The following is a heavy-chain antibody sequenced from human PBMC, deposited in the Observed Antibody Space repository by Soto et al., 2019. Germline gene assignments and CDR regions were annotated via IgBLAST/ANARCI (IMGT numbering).Heavy chain of an antibody. D-gene: IGHD1-1*01. V-gene: IGHV1-18*01. CDR1: GYTFTTYG. Sequence: QAQLVQSGAEVRKPGASVKVSCKSSGYTFTTYGITWVRQAPGQGLEWLVWISAHNDNTNYAQKVHGRVTVPREEPTRPAFMELRNLRADGTAVYYCARGRYGDYWGQGALVTVSS. J-gene: IGHJ4*02. CDR2: ISAHNDNT. CDR3: ARGRYGDY.